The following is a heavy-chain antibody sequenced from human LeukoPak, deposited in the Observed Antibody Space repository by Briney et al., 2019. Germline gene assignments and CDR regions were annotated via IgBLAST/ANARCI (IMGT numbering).Heavy chain of an antibody. D-gene: IGHD3-9*01. Sequence: ASVKVSCKASGYTFTGYYMHWVRQAPGQGLEWMGWINPNSGGTNYAQKFQGRVTMTRDTSISTAYMELSRLRSDDTAVYYCAREGALRYFDWLGDFDPWGQGTLVTVSS. CDR1: GYTFTGYY. CDR3: AREGALRYFDWLGDFDP. CDR2: INPNSGGT. V-gene: IGHV1-2*02. J-gene: IGHJ5*02.